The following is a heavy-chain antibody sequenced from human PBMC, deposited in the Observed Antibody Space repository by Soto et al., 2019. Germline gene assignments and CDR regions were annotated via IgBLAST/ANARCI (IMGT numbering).Heavy chain of an antibody. CDR2: ISTYSGDT. V-gene: IGHV1-18*01. Sequence: QVHLVQSGVEVKPPGASVKVSCQTSGYTFFTYDISWVRQAPGQGLEWMGWISTYSGDTKYAQKFQGRVTMTTETSTATAYLELRSLSSDDTDVYYCARQVGPTTSENWFDPWGQGTLVTVSS. CDR3: ARQVGPTTSENWFDP. CDR1: GYTFFTYD. J-gene: IGHJ5*02. D-gene: IGHD5-12*01.